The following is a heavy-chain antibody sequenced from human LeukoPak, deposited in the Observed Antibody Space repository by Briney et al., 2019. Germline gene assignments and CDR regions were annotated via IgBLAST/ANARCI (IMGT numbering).Heavy chain of an antibody. D-gene: IGHD5-18*01. CDR2: TYYRSKWYN. CDR3: ARRGRVDTAIKYFDY. CDR1: GDSVSSNSAA. Sequence: SQTLSLTCAISGDSVSSNSAAWNWIRQSPSRGLEWLGRTYYRSKWYNDYAVSVKSRITINPDTSKNQFSLKLSSVTAADTAVYYCARRGRVDTAIKYFDYWGQGTLVTVSS. V-gene: IGHV6-1*01. J-gene: IGHJ4*02.